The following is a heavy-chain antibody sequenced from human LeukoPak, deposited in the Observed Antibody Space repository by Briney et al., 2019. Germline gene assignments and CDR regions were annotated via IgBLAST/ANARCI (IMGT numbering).Heavy chain of an antibody. V-gene: IGHV3-7*01. CDR1: GFTFRNYW. CDR3: ASLSGVWDTGDKKWFDP. J-gene: IGHJ5*02. CDR2: IKEDGSES. D-gene: IGHD2-8*02. Sequence: GGSLRLSCAASGFTFRNYWMSWVRQAPGKGLEWVANIKEDGSESYHVDSVKGRFTISRDNAENTVYLQTNSLRVEDTAMYYCASLSGVWDTGDKKWFDPWGQGTLVTVSS.